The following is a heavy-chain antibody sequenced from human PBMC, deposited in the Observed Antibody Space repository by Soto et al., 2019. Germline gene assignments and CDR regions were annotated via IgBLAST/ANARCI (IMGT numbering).Heavy chain of an antibody. CDR3: ATEGFGGGWFHP. Sequence: SVKVSCKGSGGTISNYVINWVRQAPGQGPEWMGGIIPIFGTANYAQKFQGRVTITADEATSTAHMELSSLRFEDTAVYYCATEGFGGGWFHPWGQGTLVTVSS. CDR1: GGTISNYV. J-gene: IGHJ5*02. CDR2: IIPIFGTA. D-gene: IGHD3-10*01. V-gene: IGHV1-69*13.